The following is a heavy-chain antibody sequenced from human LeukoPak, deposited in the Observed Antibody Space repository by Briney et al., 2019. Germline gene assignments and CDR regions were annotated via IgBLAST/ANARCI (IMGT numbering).Heavy chain of an antibody. V-gene: IGHV4-34*01. CDR1: GGSFSGYY. D-gene: IGHD6-6*01. CDR3: ARGSLRARAFDI. J-gene: IGHJ3*02. CDR2: INHSGST. Sequence: KASETLSLTCAVYGGSFSGYYWSWIRQPPGKGLEWIGEINHSGSTNHNPSLKSRVTISVDTSKNQFPLKLSSVTAADTAVYYCARGSLRARAFDIWGQGTMVTVSS.